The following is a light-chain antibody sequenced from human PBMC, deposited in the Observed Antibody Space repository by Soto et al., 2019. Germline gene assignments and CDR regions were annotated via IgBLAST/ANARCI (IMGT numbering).Light chain of an antibody. CDR3: HQYATSPRT. CDR2: GAS. Sequence: PGESATLSRRASQSLRSGDVXXDXXIXGXXXGXXXYGASSRATGIPDGFSGSGYGTDFNLTVNRLAPEDFAVYYCHQYATSPRTFGQGTKVDIK. CDR1: QSLRSGD. V-gene: IGKV3-20*01. J-gene: IGKJ1*01.